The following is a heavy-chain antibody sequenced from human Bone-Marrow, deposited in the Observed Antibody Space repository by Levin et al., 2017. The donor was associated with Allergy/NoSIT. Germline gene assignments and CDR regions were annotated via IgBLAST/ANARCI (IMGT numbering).Heavy chain of an antibody. Sequence: PGESLKISCTASGFTFGASAMGWVRQAPGKGLEWVGFIRSQGYGGAEYAASVRGRFTISRDDSKRIAYLQMNSLEVADTAVYYCTRVIVVMMTAPYYFDYWGQGTVVTVSS. CDR1: GFTFGASA. CDR2: IRSQGYGGA. V-gene: IGHV3-49*04. J-gene: IGHJ4*02. CDR3: TRVIVVMMTAPYYFDY. D-gene: IGHD2-21*01.